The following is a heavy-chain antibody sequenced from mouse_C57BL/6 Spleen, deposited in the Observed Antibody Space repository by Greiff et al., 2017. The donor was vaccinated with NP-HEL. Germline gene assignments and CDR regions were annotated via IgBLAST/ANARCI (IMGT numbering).Heavy chain of an antibody. CDR2: ISSGGSYT. CDR3: ARHKTTVVPYYFDY. Sequence: EVKVVESGGDLVKPGGSLKLSCAASGFTFSSYGMSWVRQTPDKRLEWVATISSGGSYTYYPDSVKGRFTISRDNAKNTLYLQMSSLKSEDTAMYYCARHKTTVVPYYFDYWGQGTTLTVSS. J-gene: IGHJ2*01. V-gene: IGHV5-6*01. CDR1: GFTFSSYG. D-gene: IGHD1-1*01.